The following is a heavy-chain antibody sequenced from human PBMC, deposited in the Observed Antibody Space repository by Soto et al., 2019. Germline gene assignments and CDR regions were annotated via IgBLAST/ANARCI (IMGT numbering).Heavy chain of an antibody. CDR1: GFTFDDYG. CDR2: INWNSGSI. J-gene: IGHJ4*02. CDR3: ARVVGYTYGPFDY. V-gene: IGHV3-20*04. Sequence: EVQLVETGEGVVRPGGSLRLSCAASGFTFDDYGMSWVRQVPGKGLEWVSGINWNSGSIGYADSVKGRFTISRDNAKNSLYLQMSHLRAEDTALYYCARVVGYTYGPFDYWGQGTLVTVSS. D-gene: IGHD5-18*01.